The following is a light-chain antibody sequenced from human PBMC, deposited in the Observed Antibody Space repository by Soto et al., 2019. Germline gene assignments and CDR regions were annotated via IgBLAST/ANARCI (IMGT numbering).Light chain of an antibody. CDR1: QTVRNNY. V-gene: IGKV3-20*01. CDR2: DAS. CDR3: QQYNSWPLT. Sequence: ENGLTQSPGTLSLSPGERATLSCRASQTVRNNYLAWYQQKPGQAPRLLIYDASSRATGIPDRFSGGGSGTDFTLTISRLEPEDFAVYYCQQYNSWPLTFGGGTKVDIK. J-gene: IGKJ4*01.